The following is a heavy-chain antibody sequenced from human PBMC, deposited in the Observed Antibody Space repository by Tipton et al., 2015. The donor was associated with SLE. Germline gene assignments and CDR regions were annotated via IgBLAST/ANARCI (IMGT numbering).Heavy chain of an antibody. CDR2: IYYNGNT. J-gene: IGHJ4*02. Sequence: TLSLTCAVSNASINSVGYYWTWIRQHPGKALEWIGYIYYNGNTYYKPSLKSRVTISADTSNNEFSLRLTSVTAADTAIYYCARSEYANYHDGHKYDRMPYYFDHWGPGSLVTVSS. D-gene: IGHD3-22*01. CDR1: NASINSVGYY. CDR3: ARSEYANYHDGHKYDRMPYYFDH. V-gene: IGHV4-31*11.